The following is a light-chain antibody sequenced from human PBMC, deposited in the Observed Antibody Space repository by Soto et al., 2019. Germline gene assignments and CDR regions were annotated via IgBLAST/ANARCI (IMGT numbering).Light chain of an antibody. V-gene: IGLV2-8*01. J-gene: IGLJ1*01. CDR3: SSYAGSNNFV. CDR2: EVS. CDR1: SSDVGAYNY. Sequence: QFVLTQPPSASGSPGQSVTISCTGTSSDVGAYNYVSWYQQHPGKAPKLMIYEVSKRPSGVPDRFSGSKSGNTASLTVSGLQAEDEADYYCSSYAGSNNFVFGTGTKVTVL.